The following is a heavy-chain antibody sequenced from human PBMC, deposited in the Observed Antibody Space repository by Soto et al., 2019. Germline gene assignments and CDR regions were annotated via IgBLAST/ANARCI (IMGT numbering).Heavy chain of an antibody. CDR1: GFTCSSYA. CDR2: ISGSGSNT. V-gene: IGHV3-23*01. J-gene: IGHJ5*02. Sequence: GRSLRLSCASSGFTCSSYAMSWVRQAPGKGLEWVSSISGSGSNTYYADSVKGRFTISRDNSKNTLYLQMNSLRAEDTAVYYCARESTVTPPLNWFDPWGQGTLVTVSS. D-gene: IGHD4-17*01. CDR3: ARESTVTPPLNWFDP.